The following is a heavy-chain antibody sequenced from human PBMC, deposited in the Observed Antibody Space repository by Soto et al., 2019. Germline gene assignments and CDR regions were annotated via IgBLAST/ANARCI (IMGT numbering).Heavy chain of an antibody. CDR2: IIPIFTTT. J-gene: IGHJ3*02. Sequence: ASGKGPFKGPGGTLSHHAIHLGRQAPGQRLEWMGRIIPIFTTTNYAQKFQGRVSMTADESTTTAYMELSSLKHDDTAVYYCAREVAADGTFREDVFDIWGQGTLVTVS. D-gene: IGHD6-13*01. CDR3: AREVAADGTFREDVFDI. CDR1: GGTLSHHA. V-gene: IGHV1-69*13.